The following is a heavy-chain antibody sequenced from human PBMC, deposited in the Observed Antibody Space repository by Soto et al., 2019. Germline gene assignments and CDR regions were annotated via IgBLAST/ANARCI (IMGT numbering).Heavy chain of an antibody. J-gene: IGHJ4*02. CDR1: GFTFSAYD. CDR3: ARGRLTY. V-gene: IGHV3-23*01. Sequence: EVQLLESGGGLVHPGWSLRLSCAASGFTFSAYDMSWVRQAQGKGLEWVSAISGSGGSTYYEDSVKGRFTISRDNSKNTLFLQMISLRAEDTAVYYCARGRLTYWGQVTLVTVSS. CDR2: ISGSGGST. D-gene: IGHD2-21*02.